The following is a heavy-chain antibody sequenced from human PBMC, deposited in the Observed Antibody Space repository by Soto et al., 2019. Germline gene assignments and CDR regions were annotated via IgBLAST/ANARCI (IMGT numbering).Heavy chain of an antibody. J-gene: IGHJ4*02. CDR1: GFTFSNYA. D-gene: IGHD3-16*01. CDR2: ISGSGGRS. Sequence: EVQLLDSGGGLVQPGGSLRLSCAASGFTFSNYAMTWVRQGPGKGLEWVSGISGSGGRSYYADSVKGRFTTSRDNSKSTLYLQMNSLRAEDPAVYYRAKAYFVWSSEQPYYFDYWGQGTLVTVSS. V-gene: IGHV3-23*01. CDR3: AKAYFVWSSEQPYYFDY.